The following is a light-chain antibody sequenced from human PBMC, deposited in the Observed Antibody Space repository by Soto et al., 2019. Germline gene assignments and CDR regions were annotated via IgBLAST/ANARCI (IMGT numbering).Light chain of an antibody. J-gene: IGKJ5*01. CDR1: QSISSW. V-gene: IGKV1-39*01. CDR2: AAS. CDR3: QQNYNTPIT. Sequence: DIQMTQSPSTLSAFLGDRVTITCRASQSISSWLAWYQQRPGTAPKLLIYAASSLESGVPSRFSGSGSGTDFTLTISSLQPEDFATYYCQQNYNTPITLGQGTRLEIK.